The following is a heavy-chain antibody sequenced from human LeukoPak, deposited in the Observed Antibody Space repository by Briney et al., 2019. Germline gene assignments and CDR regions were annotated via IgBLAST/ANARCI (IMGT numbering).Heavy chain of an antibody. CDR3: ATGIYYDTQGAFDI. CDR1: GFTFSTYA. D-gene: IGHD3-22*01. J-gene: IGHJ3*02. V-gene: IGHV3-23*01. Sequence: PGGSLRLSCAASGFTFSTYAMNWVRQAPGKGLEWVSLISGTGGNTYYADSVRGRFTISRDNSKNTLYLQMNSLRAEDTAVYYCATGIYYDTQGAFDIWGQGTMVTVSS. CDR2: ISGTGGNT.